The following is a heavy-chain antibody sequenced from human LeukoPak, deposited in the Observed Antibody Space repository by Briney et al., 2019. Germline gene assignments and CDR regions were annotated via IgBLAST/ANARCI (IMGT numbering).Heavy chain of an antibody. CDR3: AKAQAYYYDSSGYRPDY. CDR1: GFTFSSYG. Sequence: GRSLRLSCAASGFTFSSYGMHWVRQAPGKGLEWVAVISYDGSNKYYADSVKGRFTISRDNSKNTLYLQMNSLRAEDTAVYYCAKAQAYYYDSSGYRPDYWGQGTLVTVSS. D-gene: IGHD3-22*01. CDR2: ISYDGSNK. J-gene: IGHJ4*02. V-gene: IGHV3-30*18.